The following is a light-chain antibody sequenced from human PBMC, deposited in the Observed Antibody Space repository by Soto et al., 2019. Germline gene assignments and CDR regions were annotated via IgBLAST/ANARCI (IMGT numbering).Light chain of an antibody. Sequence: EILFTQSPATLSLSPGERATLSCRASQSVSSYLAWYQQKPGQAPRLLIYDASNRATGIPARLSGSGSGTDFTLTIRSLEPEDFAVYYCQQRSNWLTFGQGTRLEIK. CDR1: QSVSSY. J-gene: IGKJ5*01. CDR3: QQRSNWLT. V-gene: IGKV3-11*01. CDR2: DAS.